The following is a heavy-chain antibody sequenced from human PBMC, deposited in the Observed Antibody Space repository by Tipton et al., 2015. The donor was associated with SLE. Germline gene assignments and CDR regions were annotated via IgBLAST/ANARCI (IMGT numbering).Heavy chain of an antibody. CDR1: GVSFSDYY. CDR3: ATLVGGYRSASRVVWYFDR. CDR2: INHSGST. D-gene: IGHD6-25*01. Sequence: TLSLTCAVYGVSFSDYYWSWIRQPPGKGLEWIGEINHSGSTNYNPSLKSRVTISVDTSKNQFSLKLSSVTAADTAVYYCATLVGGYRSASRVVWYFDRWGRGTLVNVSS. J-gene: IGHJ2*01. V-gene: IGHV4-34*01.